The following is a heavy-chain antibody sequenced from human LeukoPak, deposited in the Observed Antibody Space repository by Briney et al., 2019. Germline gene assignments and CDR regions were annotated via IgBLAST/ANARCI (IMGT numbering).Heavy chain of an antibody. CDR3: ARWVDDSSGYYIEY. V-gene: IGHV1-2*02. D-gene: IGHD3-22*01. CDR1: GYTFTGYY. Sequence: ASVKVSCKASGYTFTGYYMHWVRQAPGQGLEWMGWINPNSGGTNYAQKFQGRVTMTRDTSISTAYMELSRLRSDDTAGYYCARWVDDSSGYYIEYWGQGTLVTVSS. J-gene: IGHJ4*02. CDR2: INPNSGGT.